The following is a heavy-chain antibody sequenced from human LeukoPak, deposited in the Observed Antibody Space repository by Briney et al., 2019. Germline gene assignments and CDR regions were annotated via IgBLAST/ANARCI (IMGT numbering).Heavy chain of an antibody. J-gene: IGHJ4*02. V-gene: IGHV4-39*01. CDR2: IHYSGST. CDR3: ARRRKSRNYYFDY. Sequence: SETLSLTCTVSGGSISSSSYYWGWIRQPPGKGLEWIGSIHYSGSTYYNPSLKSRVTISVDTSKNQFSLKLSSVTAADTAVYYCARRRKSRNYYFDYWGQGTLVTVS. D-gene: IGHD1-14*01. CDR1: GGSISSSSYY.